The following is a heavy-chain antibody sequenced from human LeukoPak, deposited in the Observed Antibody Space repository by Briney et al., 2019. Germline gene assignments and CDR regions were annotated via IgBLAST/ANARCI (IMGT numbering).Heavy chain of an antibody. CDR3: ARGQWFGELLYSYYYGMDV. Sequence: PGGSLRLSCAASGFTVSSNYMSWVRQAPGKGLEWVSVIYSGGSTYYADSVKGRFTISRDNSKNTLYLQMNSLRAEDTAVYYCARGQWFGELLYSYYYGMDVWGQGTTVTVSS. CDR1: GFTVSSNY. V-gene: IGHV3-66*01. CDR2: IYSGGST. D-gene: IGHD3-10*01. J-gene: IGHJ6*02.